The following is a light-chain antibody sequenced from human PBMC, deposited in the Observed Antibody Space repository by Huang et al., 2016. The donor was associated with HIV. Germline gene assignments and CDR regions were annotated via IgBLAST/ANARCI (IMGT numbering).Light chain of an antibody. V-gene: IGKV1-39*01. CDR2: GAS. Sequence: DIQLTQSPSSLSASVGDRVTITCRASQTITTYLNWYQQKPGKAPHLLIYGASNFQSGVPSRCSGRWSGTDFTLIISGLQPEDFATYYCQQTYTFPAFGRGTKVEIK. J-gene: IGKJ1*01. CDR1: QTITTY. CDR3: QQTYTFPA.